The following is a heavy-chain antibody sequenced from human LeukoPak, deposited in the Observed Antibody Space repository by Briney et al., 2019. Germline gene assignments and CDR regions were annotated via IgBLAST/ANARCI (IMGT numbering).Heavy chain of an antibody. V-gene: IGHV4-59*01. D-gene: IGHD5-18*01. J-gene: IGHJ4*02. CDR1: GGSISSYY. Sequence: SETLSLTCTVSGGSISSYYWSWIRQPPGKGLEWIGYIYYSGSTNYNPSLKSRVTISVDTSKNQFSLKLSSVTAADTAVYYCARNTAMVSYFDYWGQETLVTVSS. CDR3: ARNTAMVSYFDY. CDR2: IYYSGST.